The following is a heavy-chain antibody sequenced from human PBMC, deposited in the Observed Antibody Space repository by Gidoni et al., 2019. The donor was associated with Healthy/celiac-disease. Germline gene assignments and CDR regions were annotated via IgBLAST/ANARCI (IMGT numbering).Heavy chain of an antibody. CDR3: ARGQMVVTATHDNWFDP. CDR2: INHSGST. CDR1: GGPFSGYY. J-gene: IGHJ5*01. V-gene: IGHV4-34*01. D-gene: IGHD2-21*02. Sequence: QVQLQQWGPELLRPPGPLSLICAVYGGPFSGYYWSWIGQPPGKGREWIGEINHSGSTNYNPSLKSRVTISVDTSKNQFSLKLSSVTAADTAVYYCARGQMVVTATHDNWFDPWGQGTLVTVSS.